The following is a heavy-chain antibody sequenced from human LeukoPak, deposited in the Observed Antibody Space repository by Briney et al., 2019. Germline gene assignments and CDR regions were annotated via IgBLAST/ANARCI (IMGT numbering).Heavy chain of an antibody. CDR1: SGSITSYY. V-gene: IGHV4-59*01. J-gene: IGHJ4*02. CDR2: IYYSGST. D-gene: IGHD4-17*01. Sequence: SETLSLTCTVSSGSITSYYWSWTRQPPGKGLEWIGYIYYSGSTKYNPSLKSRVTISADTSKNQFSLKLSSVTAADTAVYYCAIGTTGDYPPYFDSWDQGTLVTVSS. CDR3: AIGTTGDYPPYFDS.